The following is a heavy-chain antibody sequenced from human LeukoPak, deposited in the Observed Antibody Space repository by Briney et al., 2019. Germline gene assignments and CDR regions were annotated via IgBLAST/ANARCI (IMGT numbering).Heavy chain of an antibody. CDR3: ARHEVVVAATPWYFDY. Sequence: PSETLSLTCAVYGGSFSGYYWSWIRQPPGKGLEWIGEINHSGSTNYNPSLKSRVTISVDTSKNQFSLKLSSVTAADTAVYYCARHEVVVAATPWYFDYWGQGTLVTVSS. D-gene: IGHD2-15*01. CDR2: INHSGST. V-gene: IGHV4-34*01. CDR1: GGSFSGYY. J-gene: IGHJ4*02.